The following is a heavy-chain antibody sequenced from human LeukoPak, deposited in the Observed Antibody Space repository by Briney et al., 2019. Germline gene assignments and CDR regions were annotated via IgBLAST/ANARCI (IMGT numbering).Heavy chain of an antibody. Sequence: SQTLSLTCNVSGGSINSGSYIWSWIRQPAGKGLEWIVRIYTSGITNYNSSLMSRATISMDTSKTQFSLKRSSVTAADTAVYYCARSNSGSNRELDYWGQGALVTVSS. V-gene: IGHV4-61*02. CDR2: IYTSGIT. J-gene: IGHJ4*02. D-gene: IGHD1-26*01. CDR1: GGSINSGSYI. CDR3: ARSNSGSNRELDY.